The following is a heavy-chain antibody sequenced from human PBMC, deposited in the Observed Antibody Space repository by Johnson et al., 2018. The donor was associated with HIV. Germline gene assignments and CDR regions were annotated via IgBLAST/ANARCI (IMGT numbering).Heavy chain of an antibody. CDR2: MWYDGSNK. J-gene: IGHJ3*02. Sequence: QVQLVESGGGVVQPGRSLRLSCAASGFTFSTYGMHWVRQAPGKGLEWVAVMWYDGSNKYYADSVKGRFTISRDNSKNTLYLQMNSLRAEDTAVYYCAKGATYYYGSGSYYTGSAFDIWGQGTMVTVSS. D-gene: IGHD3-10*01. CDR1: GFTFSTYG. V-gene: IGHV3-33*06. CDR3: AKGATYYYGSGSYYTGSAFDI.